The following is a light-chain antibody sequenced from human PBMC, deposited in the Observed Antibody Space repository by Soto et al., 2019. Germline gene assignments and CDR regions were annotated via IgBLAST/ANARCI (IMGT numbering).Light chain of an antibody. CDR2: GAS. CDR3: QQRNIWPPVN. CDR1: QSVSSSY. V-gene: IGKV3D-20*02. J-gene: IGKJ5*01. Sequence: EIVLTQSPGTLSFSPLEIATLSCRASQSVSSSYLAWYQQKPGQAPRLLIYGASSRATGIPARFSGSGSGADFTLTISSLEPEDFAVYYCQQRNIWPPVNFGQGTRLEIK.